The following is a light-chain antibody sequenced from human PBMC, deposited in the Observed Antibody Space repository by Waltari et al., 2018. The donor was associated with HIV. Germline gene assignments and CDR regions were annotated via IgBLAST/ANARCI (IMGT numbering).Light chain of an antibody. J-gene: IGLJ3*02. Sequence: SVLIQHASVSGSPGQSITISCTGRRAAINNFDLMSYYRQYPGQSPHLILHGMSSQPSRVASRFSASSAANTSSLTISVLQPEDEADYYCGSYTKTKTPVFGGGT. CDR2: GMS. CDR1: RAAINNFDL. V-gene: IGLV2-14*03. CDR3: GSYTKTKTPV.